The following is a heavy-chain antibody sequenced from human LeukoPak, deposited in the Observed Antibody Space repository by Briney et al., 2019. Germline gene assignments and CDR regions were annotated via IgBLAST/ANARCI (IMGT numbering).Heavy chain of an antibody. J-gene: IGHJ2*01. V-gene: IGHV1-46*01. CDR2: INPSGGTT. Sequence: ASVKVSCKASGYTFTSYYMHWVRQAPGQGLEWMGIINPSGGTTSYAQKFRGRVTMTRDTSTSTVYMELGSLRSEDTAVYYCARGPTYYYDSSGYSEAWYFDLWGRGTLVTVSS. CDR1: GYTFTSYY. D-gene: IGHD3-22*01. CDR3: ARGPTYYYDSSGYSEAWYFDL.